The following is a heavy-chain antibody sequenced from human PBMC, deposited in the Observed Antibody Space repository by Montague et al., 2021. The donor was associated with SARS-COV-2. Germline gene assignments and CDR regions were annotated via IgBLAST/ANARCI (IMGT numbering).Heavy chain of an antibody. CDR2: TYYRSKWYN. Sequence: GASISSDSLHWPWIRPWPPRGLEWLASTYYRSKWYNDSAPSVSGRATVKPDTSRNQFSLHLDSVTPEDTALYFCARKMDSSFDVWGKGTMVIVSS. D-gene: IGHD2-2*03. J-gene: IGHJ3*01. V-gene: IGHV6-1*01. CDR1: GASISSDSLH. CDR3: ARKMDSSFDV.